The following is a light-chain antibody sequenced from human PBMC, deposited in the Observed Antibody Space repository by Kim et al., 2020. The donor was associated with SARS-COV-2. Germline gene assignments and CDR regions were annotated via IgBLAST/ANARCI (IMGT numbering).Light chain of an antibody. CDR2: SNN. CDR3: AAWDDSLNGVV. Sequence: GQRVTIYCSGSSSNIGSNTVTWYQQLPGTAPKLLIYSNNQRPSGVPARFSGSKSGTSASLAISGLQSEDEADYYCAAWDDSLNGVVFGGGTQLTVL. CDR1: SSNIGSNT. J-gene: IGLJ2*01. V-gene: IGLV1-44*01.